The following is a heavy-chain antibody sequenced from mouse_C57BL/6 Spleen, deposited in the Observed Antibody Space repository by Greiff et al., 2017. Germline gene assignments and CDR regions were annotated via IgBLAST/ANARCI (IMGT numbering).Heavy chain of an antibody. J-gene: IGHJ1*03. D-gene: IGHD1-1*01. CDR3: ARKYGSSSWYFDV. CDR2: IDPSDSYT. CDR1: GYSFTSYW. V-gene: IGHV1-69*01. Sequence: QVQLQQPGAELVMPGASVKLSCTASGYSFTSYWMHWVKQRPGQGLEWIGEIDPSDSYTNYNQKVKGKSTLTVDKSSSTAYMQLSSLTSEDSAGYYCARKYGSSSWYFDVWGTGTTVTVSS.